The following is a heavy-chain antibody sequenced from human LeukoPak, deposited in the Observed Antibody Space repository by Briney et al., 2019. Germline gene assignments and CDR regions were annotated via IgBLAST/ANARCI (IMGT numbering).Heavy chain of an antibody. CDR2: ISSTSSYI. V-gene: IGHV3-21*01. D-gene: IGHD6-13*01. CDR3: ARSSGWYHRGPDYYYYYMDV. CDR1: GFIFNSHS. J-gene: IGHJ6*03. Sequence: PGGSLRLSRAASGFIFNSHSMNWVRQAPGKGLEWVSSISSTSSYIYYADSVKSRFTISRDNAKNSLYLQMNSLRAEDTAVYYCARSSGWYHRGPDYYYYYMDVWGKGTTVTVS.